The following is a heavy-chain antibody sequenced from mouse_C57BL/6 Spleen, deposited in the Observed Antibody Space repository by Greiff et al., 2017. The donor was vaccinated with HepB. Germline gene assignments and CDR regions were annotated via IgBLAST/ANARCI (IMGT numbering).Heavy chain of an antibody. CDR3: AREKATVALDY. CDR2: IYPGDGDT. J-gene: IGHJ2*01. D-gene: IGHD1-1*01. CDR1: GYAFSSSW. V-gene: IGHV1-82*01. Sequence: QVQLKQSGPELVKPGASVKIPCKASGYAFSSSWMNWVKQRPGKGLEWIGRIYPGDGDTNYNGKFKGKATLTADKSSSTAYMQLSSLTSEDSAVYVCAREKATVALDYWGQGTTLTVSS.